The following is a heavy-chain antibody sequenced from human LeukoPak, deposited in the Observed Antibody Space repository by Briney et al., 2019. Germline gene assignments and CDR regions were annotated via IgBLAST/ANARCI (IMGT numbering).Heavy chain of an antibody. CDR3: ARRPYSSSWYYFDY. J-gene: IGHJ4*02. CDR1: GLTFSDYY. Sequence: GGSLRLSCAVSGLTFSDYYMSWIRQAPGKGLEWVSYISSSGSSIFYADSVKGRFTISRDNAKNSLYLQMNSLRAEDTAVYYCARRPYSSSWYYFDYWGQRTLVTVSS. CDR2: ISSSGSSI. V-gene: IGHV3-11*04. D-gene: IGHD6-13*01.